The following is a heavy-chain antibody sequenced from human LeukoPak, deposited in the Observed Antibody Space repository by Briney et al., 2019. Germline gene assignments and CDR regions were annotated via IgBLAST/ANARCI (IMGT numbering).Heavy chain of an antibody. Sequence: GGSLRLSCAASGFTFSSYEMNWVRQAPGKGREWVSYISGSGSTIYYADSVKGRFTISRDNAKNSLYLQMNSLRAEDTAVYYCARVSSSSSWYSTTTEYYLDYWGQGTLVTVSS. V-gene: IGHV3-48*03. J-gene: IGHJ4*02. CDR3: ARVSSSSSWYSTTTEYYLDY. CDR1: GFTFSSYE. CDR2: ISGSGSTI. D-gene: IGHD6-13*01.